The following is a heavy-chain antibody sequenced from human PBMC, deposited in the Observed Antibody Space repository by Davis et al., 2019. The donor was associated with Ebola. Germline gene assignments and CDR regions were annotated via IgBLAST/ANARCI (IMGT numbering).Heavy chain of an antibody. V-gene: IGHV1-2*04. CDR3: ARDRGDYSSIYYFGMDV. J-gene: IGHJ6*02. D-gene: IGHD4-11*01. CDR1: GYTFTGYY. CDR2: INPNSGGT. Sequence: AASVKVSCKASGYTFTGYYMHWVRQAPGQGLEWMGWINPNSGGTNYAQKFQGWVTMTRDTSISTAYMELSRLRSDDTAVYYCARDRGDYSSIYYFGMDVWGQGTTVTVSS.